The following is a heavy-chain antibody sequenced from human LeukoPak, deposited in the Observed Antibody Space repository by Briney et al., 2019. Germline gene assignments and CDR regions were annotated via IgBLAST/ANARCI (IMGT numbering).Heavy chain of an antibody. CDR1: GFTFSSYA. J-gene: IGHJ4*02. V-gene: IGHV3-23*01. D-gene: IGHD3-3*01. Sequence: PGGSLRLSCAASGFTFSSYAMSWVRQAPGKGLEWVSAISGSGGSTYYADSVKGRFTISRDNSKNTLYLQMNSLRAEDTAVYYCAKKIHYDFWSGYYPFDYWGQGTLVTVSS. CDR2: ISGSGGST. CDR3: AKKIHYDFWSGYYPFDY.